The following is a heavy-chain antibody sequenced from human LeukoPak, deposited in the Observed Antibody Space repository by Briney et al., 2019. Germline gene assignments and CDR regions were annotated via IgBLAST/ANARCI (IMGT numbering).Heavy chain of an antibody. Sequence: SETLSLTCIVSGDSISSSTYYWAWIRQPPGKGLEWIGSISHTGTTYYKPSLKSQVTISVDASKSQFSLRLNSVTAADTAVYYCARQRDSSGYYGGNDYWGQGTLVTVSS. CDR1: GDSISSSTYY. CDR2: ISHTGTT. V-gene: IGHV4-39*01. D-gene: IGHD3-22*01. J-gene: IGHJ4*02. CDR3: ARQRDSSGYYGGNDY.